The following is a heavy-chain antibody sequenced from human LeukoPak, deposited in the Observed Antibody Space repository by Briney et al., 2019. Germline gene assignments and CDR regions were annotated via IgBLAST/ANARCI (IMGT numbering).Heavy chain of an antibody. CDR3: ARGTMFPYYFDY. Sequence: SSSSYIYYADSVKGRFTISRDNAKNSLYLQMNSLRAEGTAVYYCARGTMFPYYFDYWGQGTLVTVSS. D-gene: IGHD3-10*02. V-gene: IGHV3-21*01. J-gene: IGHJ4*02. CDR2: SSSSYI.